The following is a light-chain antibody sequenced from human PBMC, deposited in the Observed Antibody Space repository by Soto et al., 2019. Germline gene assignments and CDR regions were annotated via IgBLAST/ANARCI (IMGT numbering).Light chain of an antibody. Sequence: DIQMTQSPSSLSASVGDRVAITCRSSQSISDYLNWYQQKPGKALKLVIYGASNLQSGVPPRFSGSGSGSEFTLTISGLQPDDFAIYFCQQSYSLPLTFGRGTKVDV. CDR1: QSISDY. CDR2: GAS. J-gene: IGKJ3*01. V-gene: IGKV1-39*01. CDR3: QQSYSLPLT.